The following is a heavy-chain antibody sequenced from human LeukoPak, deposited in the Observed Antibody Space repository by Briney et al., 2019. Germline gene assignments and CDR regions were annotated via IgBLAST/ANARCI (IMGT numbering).Heavy chain of an antibody. D-gene: IGHD3-10*01. J-gene: IGHJ4*02. V-gene: IGHV4-30-4*01. CDR1: GDSISGADYY. Sequence: SETLSLTCTVSGDSISGADYYWSWIRQPPGKGLEWIAYVYYSGSTYYNPSLKSRLTISVDTSKNQFSLKLNSVTAADTAVYYCARQGYYGSGSYSFDYWGQGTLVTVSS. CDR2: VYYSGST. CDR3: ARQGYYGSGSYSFDY.